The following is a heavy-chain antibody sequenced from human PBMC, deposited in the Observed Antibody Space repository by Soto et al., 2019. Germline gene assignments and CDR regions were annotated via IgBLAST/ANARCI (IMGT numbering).Heavy chain of an antibody. J-gene: IGHJ4*02. D-gene: IGHD1-26*01. V-gene: IGHV3-30*03. CDR3: AIGGGGYYRHPGMDH. Sequence: QVQLVESGGGVVQPGRSLRLSCAASGFTFSTYGMHWVRQAPGKGLEWVAVMSYDGSNKYYADSVRGRFTISRDNSKNNMYLQMNSLRVEDTAVYYCAIGGGGYYRHPGMDHWGQGTLLTVSS. CDR1: GFTFSTYG. CDR2: MSYDGSNK.